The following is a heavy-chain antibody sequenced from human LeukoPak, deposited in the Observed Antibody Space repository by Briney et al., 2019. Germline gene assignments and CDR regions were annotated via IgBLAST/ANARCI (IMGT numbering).Heavy chain of an antibody. CDR2: ISSSGSTI. CDR3: TGFDFYDSSGYSPFDY. Sequence: GGSLRLSCAASGFTFSSYEMNWVRQAPGKGLEWVSYISSSGSTIYYADSVKGRFTISRDNAKNSLYLQMNSLRAEDTAVCYCTGFDFYDSSGYSPFDYWGQGTLVTVSS. D-gene: IGHD3-22*01. CDR1: GFTFSSYE. J-gene: IGHJ4*02. V-gene: IGHV3-48*03.